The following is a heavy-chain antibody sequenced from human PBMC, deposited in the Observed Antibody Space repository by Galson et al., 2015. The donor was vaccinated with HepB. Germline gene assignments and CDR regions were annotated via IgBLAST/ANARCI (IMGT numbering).Heavy chain of an antibody. D-gene: IGHD3-10*01. CDR3: ARTPYYGSGTYYNAWFDP. V-gene: IGHV7-4-1*02. J-gene: IGHJ5*02. CDR2: INTNTGNP. Sequence: SVKVSCKASGYTFTNYAMNWVRQAPGKGLEWMGWINTNTGNPTYAQGFAGRFVFSLDTSVSTAYLQISSLKAEDTAVYYCARTPYYGSGTYYNAWFDPWGQGTLVTVSS. CDR1: GYTFTNYA.